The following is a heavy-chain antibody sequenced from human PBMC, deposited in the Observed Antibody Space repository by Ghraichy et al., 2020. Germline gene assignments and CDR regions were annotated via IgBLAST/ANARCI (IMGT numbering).Heavy chain of an antibody. D-gene: IGHD3-22*01. V-gene: IGHV4-59*12. CDR1: GGSISSYY. J-gene: IGHJ4*02. CDR3: ARDNDSSGYFFDY. Sequence: SETLSLTCTVSGGSISSYYWSWIRQPPGKGLEWIGYIYYSGSTNYNPSLKSRVTISVDTSKNQFSLKLSSVTAADTAVYYCARDNDSSGYFFDYWGQGTLVTVSS. CDR2: IYYSGST.